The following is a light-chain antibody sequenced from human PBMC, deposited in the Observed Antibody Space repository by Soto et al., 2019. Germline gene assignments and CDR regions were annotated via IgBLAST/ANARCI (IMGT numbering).Light chain of an antibody. CDR3: QQYTGPPPT. J-gene: IGKJ5*01. Sequence: EIILTQYPNTLSLSPGERAPLSCRASQTVSSNYLAWCQQRPGQAPRLLIYGASTRAAGIPDRFSGSGSGTDFTLTITRLEPEDSAVYFCQQYTGPPPTFGQG. CDR2: GAS. CDR1: QTVSSNY. V-gene: IGKV3-20*01.